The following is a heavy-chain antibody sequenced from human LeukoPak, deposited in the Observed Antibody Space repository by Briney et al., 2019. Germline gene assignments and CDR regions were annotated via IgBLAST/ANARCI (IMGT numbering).Heavy chain of an antibody. V-gene: IGHV4-34*01. CDR3: ARGHTGY. CDR1: DGSISIYY. D-gene: IGHD1-14*01. CDR2: INHSGST. J-gene: IGHJ4*02. Sequence: PSETLSLTCTVSDGSISIYYWNWIRQPPGKGLEWIGEINHSGSTNYNPSLKSRVTISVDTSKNQFSLKLSSVTAADTAVYYCARGHTGYWGQGTLVTVSS.